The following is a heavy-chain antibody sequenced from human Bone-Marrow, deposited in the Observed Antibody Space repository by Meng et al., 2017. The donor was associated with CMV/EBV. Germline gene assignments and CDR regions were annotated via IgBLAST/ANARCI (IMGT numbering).Heavy chain of an antibody. CDR1: GGSFSGYY. J-gene: IGHJ6*02. D-gene: IGHD2-2*01. CDR2: INHSGST. V-gene: IGHV4-34*01. Sequence: SETLSLTCAVYGGSFSGYYWSWIRQPPGKGLEWIGEINHSGSTNYNPSLKSRVTTSVDTFKNQFSLKLSSVTAADTAVYYRARGRGYCSSTSCYYYYGMDVWGQGTMVTVSS. CDR3: ARGRGYCSSTSCYYYYGMDV.